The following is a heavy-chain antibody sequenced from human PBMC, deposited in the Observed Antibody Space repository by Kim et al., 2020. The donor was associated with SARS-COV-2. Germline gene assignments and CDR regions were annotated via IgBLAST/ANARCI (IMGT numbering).Heavy chain of an antibody. D-gene: IGHD6-19*01. CDR1: GGSISSSNW. Sequence: SETLSLTCAVSGGSISSSNWWSWVRRPPGKGLVWIGESYHSGSTNYNTSLKSRVTISVDKSNNQFSLKLSSVTAADTAVYYCARVREQWPRPNWFDPWGQGTLVTVSS. J-gene: IGHJ5*02. CDR3: ARVREQWPRPNWFDP. CDR2: SYHSGST. V-gene: IGHV4-4*02.